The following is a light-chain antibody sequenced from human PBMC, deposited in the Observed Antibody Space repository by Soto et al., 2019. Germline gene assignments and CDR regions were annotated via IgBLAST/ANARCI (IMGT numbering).Light chain of an antibody. Sequence: DIQMTQSPSSLSTSVGDRVTITCQASQDIGKYLNWYQQKPGKAPKFLIYDTSNLETGVPSRFSGSGSGRDFTFTISSLQPEDIATYYCQYYDNLPLTFGGGTKVEI. V-gene: IGKV1-33*01. CDR2: DTS. CDR3: QYYDNLPLT. CDR1: QDIGKY. J-gene: IGKJ4*01.